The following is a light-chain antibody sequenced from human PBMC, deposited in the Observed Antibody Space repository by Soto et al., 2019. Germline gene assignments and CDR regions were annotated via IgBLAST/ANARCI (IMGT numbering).Light chain of an antibody. CDR2: AAS. V-gene: IGKV1-39*01. J-gene: IGKJ5*01. CDR3: QQTYIIPPIT. Sequence: IQMTQSPFSLSASVGDRVTITCRASQNIGTHLNWYQQKVGRAPNLLIYAASTLQSGVPSRFSGSGSGREFTLTISSLLPEDFATYYCQQTYIIPPITFAQGTRLEIK. CDR1: QNIGTH.